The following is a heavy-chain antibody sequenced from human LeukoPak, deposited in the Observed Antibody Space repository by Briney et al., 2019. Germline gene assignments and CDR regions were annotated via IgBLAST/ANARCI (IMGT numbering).Heavy chain of an antibody. CDR2: ICGSGGSK. D-gene: IGHD6-19*01. V-gene: IGHV3-23*01. CDR3: AKGSGPMRPYYFDY. CDR1: GFTFSNSA. Sequence: GGSLRLSCAASGFTFSNSAMSWVRQAPGKGLEWVSAICGSGGSKYYADSVKGRFTISRDNSKSTLYLQMNTLRAEDTAVYYCAKGSGPMRPYYFDYWGQGTLVAVSS. J-gene: IGHJ4*02.